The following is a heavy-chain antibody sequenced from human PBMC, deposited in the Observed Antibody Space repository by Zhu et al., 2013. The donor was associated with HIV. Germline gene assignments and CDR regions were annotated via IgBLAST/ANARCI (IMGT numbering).Heavy chain of an antibody. CDR1: AGFFSNYA. D-gene: IGHD1-26*01. CDR2: ISAYNGNT. CDR3: ARDQATTKAFDI. V-gene: IGHV1-18*01. J-gene: IGHJ3*02. Sequence: QVQLLQSGAEVKKPGSSVKVSCKASAGFFSNYAISWVRQAPGQGLEWMGWISAYNGNTNYAQKLQGRVTMTTDTSTSTAYMELRSLRSDDTAVYYCARDQATTKAFDIWGQGTMVTVSS.